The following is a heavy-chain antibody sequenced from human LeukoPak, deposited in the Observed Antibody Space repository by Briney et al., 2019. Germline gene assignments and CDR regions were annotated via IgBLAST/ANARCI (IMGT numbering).Heavy chain of an antibody. J-gene: IGHJ4*02. CDR2: IYYSGST. Sequence: SETLSLTCTVSGGSISSSDYYWSWIRQPPGKGLEWIGYIYYSGSTYYNPSLKSRVTLSVDTSENQFSLKLGSVTDADTAVYFCARRLYYFGSSGFSSYFDYWGQGTLVTVSS. V-gene: IGHV4-30-4*01. D-gene: IGHD3-22*01. CDR1: GGSISSSDYY. CDR3: ARRLYYFGSSGFSSYFDY.